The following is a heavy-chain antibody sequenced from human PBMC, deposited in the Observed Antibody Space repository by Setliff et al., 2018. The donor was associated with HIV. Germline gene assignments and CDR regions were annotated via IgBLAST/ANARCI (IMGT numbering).Heavy chain of an antibody. CDR2: IYHSGSA. Sequence: SETLSLTCTVSGYSISSRYYWGWIRQSPGKGLEWIGSIYHSGSAQYNPSLKSRVIISVDTSKNQFSLKLNSVTAADTAIYYCARTLSTMVKTDGYYDYYYMDVWGKGTTVTVSS. V-gene: IGHV4-38-2*02. CDR1: GYSISSRYY. D-gene: IGHD3-10*01. J-gene: IGHJ6*03. CDR3: ARTLSTMVKTDGYYDYYYMDV.